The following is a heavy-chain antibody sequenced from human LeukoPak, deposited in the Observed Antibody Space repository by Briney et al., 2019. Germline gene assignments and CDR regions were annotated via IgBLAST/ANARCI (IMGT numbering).Heavy chain of an antibody. CDR3: ARDFSNGGCDY. Sequence: GGSLRLSCAASGFTFSSYEMNWVRQAPGKGLEWVSYISSSGSTIYYADSVKGRFTISRDNAKNSLYLQMDSLRAEDTAIYYCARDFSNGGCDYWGQGTLVTVSS. J-gene: IGHJ4*02. V-gene: IGHV3-48*03. CDR1: GFTFSSYE. CDR2: ISSSGSTI. D-gene: IGHD1-1*01.